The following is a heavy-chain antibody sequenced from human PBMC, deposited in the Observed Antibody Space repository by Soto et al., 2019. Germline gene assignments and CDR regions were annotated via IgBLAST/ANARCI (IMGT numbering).Heavy chain of an antibody. Sequence: QVHLVQSGAEVKKPGASVRVSCKASGYSFTANSMHWVRQAPGQGLEWMGWINPNNGGTNYARKFQGRGTMTQDTSLSTAYIDLTKLKSDDTAGYYCAIPRSGVVYLGQGTLVTVSS. CDR3: AIPRSGVVY. CDR2: INPNNGGT. D-gene: IGHD1-26*01. J-gene: IGHJ4*02. CDR1: GYSFTANS. V-gene: IGHV1-2*02.